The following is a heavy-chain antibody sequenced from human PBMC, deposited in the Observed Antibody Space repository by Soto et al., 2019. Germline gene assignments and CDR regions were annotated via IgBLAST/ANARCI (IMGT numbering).Heavy chain of an antibody. CDR1: GFTFSSYS. CDR2: ISSSSSTI. J-gene: IGHJ5*02. V-gene: IGHV3-48*02. Sequence: GGSLRLSCAASGFTFSSYSMNWVRQAPGKGLEWVSYISSSSSTIYYADSVKGRFTISRDNAKNSLYLQMNSLRDEDTAVYYCARDRRCRHSSGWYDGFAWGQGTLVNVFS. D-gene: IGHD6-19*01. CDR3: ARDRRCRHSSGWYDGFA.